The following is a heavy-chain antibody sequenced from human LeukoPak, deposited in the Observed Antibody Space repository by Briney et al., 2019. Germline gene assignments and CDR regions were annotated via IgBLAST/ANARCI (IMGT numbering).Heavy chain of an antibody. V-gene: IGHV3-15*01. CDR3: ARDLPYWYFDL. CDR2: IKSKGGGGTT. J-gene: IGHJ2*01. CDR1: GLIYSDAW. Sequence: GGSLRLSCTVSGLIYSDAWMSWVRQAPGKGLEWVGRIKSKGGGGTTDYAAPVKGRFTISGDNAKNSLYLQMNSLTAEDTAVYYCARDLPYWYFDLWGRGTLVTVSS.